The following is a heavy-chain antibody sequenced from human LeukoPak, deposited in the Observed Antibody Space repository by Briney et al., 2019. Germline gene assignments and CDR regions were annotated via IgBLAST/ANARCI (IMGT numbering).Heavy chain of an antibody. CDR2: ISGSGDST. Sequence: GGSLRLSCAASGFTFSGYAMSWVRQAPGKGLEWVSVISGSGDSTYYADPVKGRFTISRDNSKNTPYLQMKSLRVEDTAVYYCAKVRGYSGYGYFDYWGQGTLVTVSS. CDR3: AKVRGYSGYGYFDY. CDR1: GFTFSGYA. V-gene: IGHV3-23*01. J-gene: IGHJ4*02. D-gene: IGHD5-12*01.